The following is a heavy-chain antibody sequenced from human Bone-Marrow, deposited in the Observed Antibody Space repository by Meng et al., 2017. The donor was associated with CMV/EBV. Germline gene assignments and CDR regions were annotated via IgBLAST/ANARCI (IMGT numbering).Heavy chain of an antibody. CDR1: GGSISSSSYY. Sequence: SETLSLTCTVSGGSISSSSYYWGWIRQPPGKGLEWIGSIYYSGSTYYNPSLKSRVTISVDTSKNQFSLKLSSVTAADTAVYYCARLGELAAAGDYWGRGTLVTVSS. D-gene: IGHD6-13*01. CDR3: ARLGELAAAGDY. CDR2: IYYSGST. V-gene: IGHV4-39*01. J-gene: IGHJ4*02.